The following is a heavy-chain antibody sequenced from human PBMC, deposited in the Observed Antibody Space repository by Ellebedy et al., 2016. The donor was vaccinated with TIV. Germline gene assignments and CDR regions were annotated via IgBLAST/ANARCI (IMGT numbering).Heavy chain of an antibody. D-gene: IGHD6-6*01. CDR2: VSTYNGEV. CDR1: GYTFSIYG. J-gene: IGHJ6*02. V-gene: IGHV1-18*04. CDR3: AREMGGVLADRRGMDV. Sequence: AASVKVSCKASGYTFSIYGFSWVRQAPGQGLEWLGWVSTYNGEVSFAQKLQGRVSLTTDTSTSTAYMELRSLRSDDTAVYYCAREMGGVLADRRGMDVWGRGTTVTVSS.